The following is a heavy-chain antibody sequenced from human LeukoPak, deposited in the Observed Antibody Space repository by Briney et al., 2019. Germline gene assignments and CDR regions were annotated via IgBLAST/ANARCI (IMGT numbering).Heavy chain of an antibody. CDR3: GRGYYDFWSAHNDAFDI. CDR1: GYTFTTYY. CDR2: INPSGGST. V-gene: IGHV1-46*01. Sequence: APLRASCKPSGYTFTTYYMHWVRRAASHGLEWRGIINPSGGSTSYEQKFLGRVTMTRDASTRTVYMELRSLRSEDTAVYYCGRGYYDFWSAHNDAFDIWGQGTMVTVSS. D-gene: IGHD3-3*01. J-gene: IGHJ3*02.